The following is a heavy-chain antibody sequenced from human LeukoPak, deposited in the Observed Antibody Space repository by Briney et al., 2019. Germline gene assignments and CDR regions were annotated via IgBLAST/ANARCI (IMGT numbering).Heavy chain of an antibody. CDR2: ISSSSSYI. J-gene: IGHJ4*02. D-gene: IGHD3-22*01. V-gene: IGHV3-21*01. CDR1: GFTFSSYS. CDR3: ARDQWYYYDSSGYFDY. Sequence: GGSLRLSCAASGFTFSSYSMNWVRQAPGKGLEWVSSISSSSSYIYYADSVKGRFTISRDNAKNSLYLLMNSLRAEDTAVYYCARDQWYYYDSSGYFDYWGQGTLVTVSS.